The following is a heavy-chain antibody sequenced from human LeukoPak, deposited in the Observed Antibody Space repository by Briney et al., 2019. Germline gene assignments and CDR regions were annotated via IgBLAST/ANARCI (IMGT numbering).Heavy chain of an antibody. CDR3: ARDRGYYEGYNWFDP. V-gene: IGHV6-1*01. Sequence: SQTLSLTCAISGDSVSSNSAAWNWIRQSPSRGLEWLGCTCYRSKWYNDYAVSVKSRITINPDTSKNQFSMQLNSVTPEDTAVYYCARDRGYYEGYNWFDPWGQGTLVTVSS. D-gene: IGHD3-3*01. J-gene: IGHJ5*02. CDR2: TCYRSKWYN. CDR1: GDSVSSNSAA.